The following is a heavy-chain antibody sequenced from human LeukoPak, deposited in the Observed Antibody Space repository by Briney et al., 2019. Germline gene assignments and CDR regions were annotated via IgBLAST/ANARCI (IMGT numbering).Heavy chain of an antibody. CDR2: IKSDGKT. CDR1: GFTFSRYW. J-gene: IGHJ1*01. D-gene: IGHD3-22*01. Sequence: GGSLRLSCEASGFTFSRYWMHWVRQAPGKGLVWVSRIKSDGKTNYADSVKGRFTISRDNAKNTVSLQMDSLRAEDTGVYYCARAPSEVGGYYPEYFRHWGQGTLVTVSP. V-gene: IGHV3-74*01. CDR3: ARAPSEVGGYYPEYFRH.